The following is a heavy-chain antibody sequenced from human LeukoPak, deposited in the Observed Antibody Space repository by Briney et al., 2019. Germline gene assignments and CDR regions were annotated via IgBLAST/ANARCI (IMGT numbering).Heavy chain of an antibody. D-gene: IGHD2-2*01. CDR2: IYTSGST. J-gene: IGHJ4*02. CDR3: ARGGLYCSTTSCFDY. Sequence: SETLSLTCTVSGGSISSGSYYWSWIRQPAGKGLEWIGRIYTSGSTNYNPSLKSRVTMSVDTSKNQFSLKLSSVTAADTAVYYCARGGLYCSTTSCFDYWGQGTLVTVSS. V-gene: IGHV4-61*02. CDR1: GGSISSGSYY.